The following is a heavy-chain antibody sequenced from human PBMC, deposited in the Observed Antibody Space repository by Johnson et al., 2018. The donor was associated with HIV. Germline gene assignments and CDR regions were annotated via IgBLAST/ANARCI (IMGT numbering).Heavy chain of an antibody. CDR1: GFTFSSYA. J-gene: IGHJ3*02. D-gene: IGHD1-26*01. CDR2: ISYDGSNK. V-gene: IGHV3-30-3*01. CDR3: ARSSGSYLDDAFDI. Sequence: QVQLVESGGGVVQPGRSLRLSCAASGFTFSSYAMHWVRQAPGKGLEWVAVISYDGSNKYYADSVKGRFTISRDNSKTTLYLQMNSLRAEDTAVYYCARSSGSYLDDAFDIWGQGTMVTVSS.